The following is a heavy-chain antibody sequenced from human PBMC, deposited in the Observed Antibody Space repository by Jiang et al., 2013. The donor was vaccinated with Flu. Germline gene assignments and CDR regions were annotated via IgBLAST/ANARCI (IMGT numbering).Heavy chain of an antibody. Sequence: GAEVKKPGASVKVSCKASGYSFTNYGISWVRQAPGQGLEWMGWINTYNGNTNYAQKFRGRITMTADTSTSTVYLELRSLRSDDTAVFYCAREGYYYDVGGQNDAFDIWGQGTMVTVSS. CDR1: GYSFTNYG. CDR3: AREGYYYDVGGQNDAFDI. V-gene: IGHV1-18*01. J-gene: IGHJ3*02. CDR2: INTYNGNT. D-gene: IGHD3-22*01.